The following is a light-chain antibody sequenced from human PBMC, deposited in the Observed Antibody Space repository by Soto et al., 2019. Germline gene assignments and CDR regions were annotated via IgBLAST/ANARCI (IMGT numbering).Light chain of an antibody. J-gene: IGKJ1*01. CDR1: QSVSSTY. CDR3: QQYGSSPRT. Sequence: EIVLTQSPGTLSLFPGERATFSCRASQSVSSTYLARYQQKPGQAPRLLIYGASSRATGIPDRFSGSGSGRDFTLTISRLEPEDLAVYYCQQYGSSPRTFGQGTKVEIK. V-gene: IGKV3-20*01. CDR2: GAS.